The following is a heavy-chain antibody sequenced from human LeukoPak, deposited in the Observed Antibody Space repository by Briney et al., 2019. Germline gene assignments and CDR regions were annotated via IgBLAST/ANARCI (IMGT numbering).Heavy chain of an antibody. CDR2: INPNSGGT. V-gene: IGHV1-2*02. CDR3: ARASVLRYLAV. D-gene: IGHD3-9*01. J-gene: IGHJ6*04. CDR1: GFTFTGYY. Sequence: ASVKVSCKASGFTFTGYYIHWVRQAPGQGLEWMGWINPNSGGTNYAQKFQDRVTMTRDTSISTAYMELSSLRSDDTAVYCCARASVLRYLAVWGEGTTVTVSS.